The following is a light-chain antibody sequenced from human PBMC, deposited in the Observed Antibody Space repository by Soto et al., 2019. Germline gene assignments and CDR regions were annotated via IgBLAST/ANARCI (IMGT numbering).Light chain of an antibody. CDR2: AAS. V-gene: IGKV1-39*01. CDR1: QNISSY. CDR3: QQSYSTPRS. J-gene: IGKJ3*01. Sequence: DIQMTESPSSLSASVGARVTITYRASQNISSYLNWSQQKPGTGPRLLIYAASSLQSGVPSRFSGSGSGTDFTLTISSLQPEDFATYYCQQSYSTPRSFGPGTKVDIK.